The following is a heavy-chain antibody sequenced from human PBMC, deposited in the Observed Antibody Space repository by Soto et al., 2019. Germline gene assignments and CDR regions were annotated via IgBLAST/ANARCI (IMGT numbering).Heavy chain of an antibody. J-gene: IGHJ1*01. CDR3: AAGYSSGWRAEYFQH. CDR2: IYPGDSDT. Sequence: GESLKISCKGSGYSFTSYWIGWVRQMPGKGLEWMGIIYPGDSDTRYSPSFQGQVTISADKSISTAYLQWSSLKASDTAMYYCAAGYSSGWRAEYFQHWGQGTLVTVSS. V-gene: IGHV5-51*01. D-gene: IGHD6-19*01. CDR1: GYSFTSYW.